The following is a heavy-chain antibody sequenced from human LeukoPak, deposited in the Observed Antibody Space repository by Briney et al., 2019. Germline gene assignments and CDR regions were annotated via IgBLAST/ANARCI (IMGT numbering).Heavy chain of an antibody. Sequence: GASVKVSCKTSGYTFTAYYINWVRQAPGQGLEWMGWINPNSGGTNYAQKFQGRVTMTRDTSISTAYMELSRLRSDDTAVYYCARVGDGDYYYGMDVWGQGTTVTVSS. V-gene: IGHV1-2*02. D-gene: IGHD3-16*01. CDR1: GYTFTAYY. J-gene: IGHJ6*02. CDR3: ARVGDGDYYYGMDV. CDR2: INPNSGGT.